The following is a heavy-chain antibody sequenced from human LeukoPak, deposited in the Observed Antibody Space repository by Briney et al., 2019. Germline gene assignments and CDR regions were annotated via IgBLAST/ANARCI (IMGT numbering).Heavy chain of an antibody. CDR3: ARVRSDYSSSSPPDY. D-gene: IGHD6-6*01. J-gene: IGHJ4*02. V-gene: IGHV3-74*01. CDR1: GFRFSTYW. CDR2: IDNGGTTT. Sequence: GGSLRLSCVASGFRFSTYWMHWVRQAPGKGLVWVSRIDNGGTTTLYADSVRGRFTISRDNAKNTLYLQMNSLRAEDTAIYFCARVRSDYSSSSPPDYWGQGTPVTVSS.